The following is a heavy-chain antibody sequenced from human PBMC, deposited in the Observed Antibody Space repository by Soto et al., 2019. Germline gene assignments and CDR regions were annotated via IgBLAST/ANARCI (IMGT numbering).Heavy chain of an antibody. V-gene: IGHV4-61*08. CDR3: ASSNIAAAGFYYYGMDV. D-gene: IGHD6-13*01. Sequence: SETLSLTCAVSGGSISSGGYPRTWIRQAPGKGLEWVGYIYYSGSPHSNPSLQRRVTLSVDTPKNQFSLKLRSVPAADTAVYYCASSNIAAAGFYYYGMDVWGRGTTVTVSS. CDR1: GGSISSGGYP. J-gene: IGHJ6*02. CDR2: IYYSGSP.